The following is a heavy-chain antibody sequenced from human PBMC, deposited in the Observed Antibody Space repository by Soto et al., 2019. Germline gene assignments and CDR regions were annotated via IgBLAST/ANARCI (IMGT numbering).Heavy chain of an antibody. CDR2: IYYSGST. CDR1: GGTISSWY. CDR3: ARLGGYYQAFDQ. V-gene: IGHV4-59*08. J-gene: IGHJ4*02. Sequence: SETLSLTCTVSGGTISSWYWSWIRQPPGKGLEWIGYIYYSGSTNCNPSLKSRVTISVDTSKNQFSLKLDSVTAADTAVYYCARLGGYYQAFDQWGQGSLVTSPQ. D-gene: IGHD3-22*01.